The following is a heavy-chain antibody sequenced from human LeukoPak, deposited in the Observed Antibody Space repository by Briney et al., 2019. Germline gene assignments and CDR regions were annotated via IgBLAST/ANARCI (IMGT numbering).Heavy chain of an antibody. CDR3: ARQDYGGKEYDY. V-gene: IGHV4-59*08. J-gene: IGHJ4*02. D-gene: IGHD4-23*01. Sequence: PSETLSLTGTVSGGSISSYYWSWIRQPPGKGLEWIGYIYYSGSTNYNPSLKSRVTISVDTSKNQFSLKLSSVTAADTAVYYCARQDYGGKEYDYWGQGTLVTVSS. CDR1: GGSISSYY. CDR2: IYYSGST.